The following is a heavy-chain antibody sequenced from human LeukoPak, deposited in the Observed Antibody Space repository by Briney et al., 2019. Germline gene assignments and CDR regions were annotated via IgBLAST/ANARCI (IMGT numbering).Heavy chain of an antibody. CDR1: GDSISTNHW. D-gene: IGHD5-24*01. J-gene: IGHJ4*02. CDR3: ARLRDGYHYFDY. Sequence: SGTLSLTCAVSGDSISTNHWWSWVRQPPGKGLEWIGEVYHSGSTNYNPSLKSRVTIPVDTSKNQFSLKLSSVTAADTAVYYCARLRDGYHYFDYWGQGTLVTVSS. CDR2: VYHSGST. V-gene: IGHV4-4*02.